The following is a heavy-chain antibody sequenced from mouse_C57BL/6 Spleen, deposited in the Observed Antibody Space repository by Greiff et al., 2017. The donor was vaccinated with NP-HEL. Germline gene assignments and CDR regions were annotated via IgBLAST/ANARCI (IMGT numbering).Heavy chain of an antibody. D-gene: IGHD3-2*02. CDR2: ISDGGSYT. Sequence: EVKLMESGGGLVKPGGSPKLSCAASGFTFSSYAMSWVRQTPEKRLEWVATISDGGSYTYYPDNVKGRFTISRDNAKNNLYLQMSHLKSEDTAMYYCARDQGYYFDYWGQGTTLTVSS. V-gene: IGHV5-4*01. J-gene: IGHJ2*01. CDR3: ARDQGYYFDY. CDR1: GFTFSSYA.